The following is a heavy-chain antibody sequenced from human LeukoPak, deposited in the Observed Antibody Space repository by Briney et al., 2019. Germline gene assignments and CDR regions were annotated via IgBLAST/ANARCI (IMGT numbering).Heavy chain of an antibody. D-gene: IGHD6-13*01. J-gene: IGHJ4*02. CDR3: ARGGYSSSWYGMIEITTAAHFDY. V-gene: IGHV3-66*02. CDR1: GFTVSINY. CDR2: LYSGGST. Sequence: GGSLRLSCAASGFTVSINYMICVREARGGGGEGVSVLYSGGSTYYADSVKGRFTISRDNSKNTLYLQMNSPRAEDTAVYYCARGGYSSSWYGMIEITTAAHFDYWGQGTLVTVSS.